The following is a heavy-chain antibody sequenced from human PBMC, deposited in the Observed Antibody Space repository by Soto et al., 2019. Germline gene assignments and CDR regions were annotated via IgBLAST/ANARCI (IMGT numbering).Heavy chain of an antibody. V-gene: IGHV4-39*01. Sequence: QLQLQESGPGLVKPSETLSLTCTVSGGSISSSSYYWGWIRQPPGKGLEWIGSIYYSGSTYYNPSLKSRVTISVDTSKNQFSLKLSSVTAADTAVYYCARNGDRTSYYSYGMDVWGQGTTVTVSS. CDR3: ARNGDRTSYYSYGMDV. D-gene: IGHD4-17*01. CDR1: GGSISSSSYY. J-gene: IGHJ6*02. CDR2: IYYSGST.